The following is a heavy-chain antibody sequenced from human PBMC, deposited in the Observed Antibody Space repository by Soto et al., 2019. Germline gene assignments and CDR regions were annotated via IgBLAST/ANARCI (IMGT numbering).Heavy chain of an antibody. D-gene: IGHD3-10*01. J-gene: IGHJ3*02. Sequence: QVQLQESGPGLVKPSETLSLTCTVSGGSISSYYWSWIRQPPGKGLEWIGYIYYSGSTKYNPSLKSRVTISVDTSKNPFSLKLSSVTAADTAVYYCARVVWFGELLQHDAFDIWGPGTMVTVSS. CDR2: IYYSGST. V-gene: IGHV4-59*01. CDR3: ARVVWFGELLQHDAFDI. CDR1: GGSISSYY.